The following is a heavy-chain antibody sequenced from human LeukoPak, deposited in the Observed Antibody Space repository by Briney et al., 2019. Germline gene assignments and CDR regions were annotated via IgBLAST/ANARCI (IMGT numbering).Heavy chain of an antibody. Sequence: GASLKISFKGSGSGFNTYWIGWGRQMPGKGLEWMGIIYPGDSDTRYSPSFQGQVTISADKSISTAYLQWSSLKASDTAMYYCARGKIGYSYGSYYWGQGTLVTVSS. J-gene: IGHJ4*02. CDR2: IYPGDSDT. D-gene: IGHD5-18*01. V-gene: IGHV5-51*01. CDR1: GSGFNTYW. CDR3: ARGKIGYSYGSYY.